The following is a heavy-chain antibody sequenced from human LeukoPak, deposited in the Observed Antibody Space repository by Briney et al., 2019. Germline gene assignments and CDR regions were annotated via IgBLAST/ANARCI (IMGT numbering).Heavy chain of an antibody. J-gene: IGHJ4*02. CDR3: TTPPQGSGWGSYFYFDY. D-gene: IGHD3-16*01. CDR2: IIPIFGTA. V-gene: IGHV1-69*06. CDR1: GGTFSSYA. Sequence: GASVKVSCKASGGTFSSYAISWVRQAPGQGLEWMGGIIPIFGTANYAQKFQGRVTITADKSTSTAYMELSSLRSEDTAVYYCTTPPQGSGWGSYFYFDYWGQGTLVTVSS.